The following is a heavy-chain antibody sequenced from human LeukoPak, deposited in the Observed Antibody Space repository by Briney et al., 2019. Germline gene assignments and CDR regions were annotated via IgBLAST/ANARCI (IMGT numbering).Heavy chain of an antibody. CDR1: GGSMSTYY. Sequence: RSSETLSLTCTVSGGSMSTYYWSWIRQPPGKGLEWIGYTYYSGSTNYNPSLKSRVIISVDTSKNQFSLKLGSVTAADTAVYSCAKEPSYYDTSGYYYGSGYFDYWGQGTLVTVSS. CDR3: AKEPSYYDTSGYYYGSGYFDY. D-gene: IGHD3-22*01. J-gene: IGHJ4*02. CDR2: TYYSGST. V-gene: IGHV4-59*01.